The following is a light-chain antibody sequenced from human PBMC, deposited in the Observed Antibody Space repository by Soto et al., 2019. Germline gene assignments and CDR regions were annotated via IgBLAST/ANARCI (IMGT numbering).Light chain of an antibody. Sequence: EIVMTQSPATLSVSPGERATLSCRASQSVSSNLAWYQQKPGQAPRLLIYGASTRATGIPARFCGSGSGTEFTLTISSLQSEDFAVYYCQQYNSWRTFGQGTKVDIK. J-gene: IGKJ1*01. CDR2: GAS. CDR3: QQYNSWRT. CDR1: QSVSSN. V-gene: IGKV3-15*01.